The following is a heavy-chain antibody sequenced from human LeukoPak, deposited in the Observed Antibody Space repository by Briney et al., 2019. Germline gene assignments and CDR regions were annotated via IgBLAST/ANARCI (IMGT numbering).Heavy chain of an antibody. J-gene: IGHJ6*03. Sequence: SETLSLTCAVYGGSFSGYYWSWIRQPPGKGLEWVGEINHSGSTSYNPSLKSRVTISVDTSKNQFSLNLSSVTAADTAVYYCARGRVSSSTWYSTYYYFFYMDFWGKGTTVTVSS. CDR1: GGSFSGYY. CDR3: ARGRVSSSTWYSTYYYFFYMDF. D-gene: IGHD4-11*01. V-gene: IGHV4-34*01. CDR2: INHSGST.